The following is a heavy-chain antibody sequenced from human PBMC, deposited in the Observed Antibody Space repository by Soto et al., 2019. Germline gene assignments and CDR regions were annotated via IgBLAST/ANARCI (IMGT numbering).Heavy chain of an antibody. CDR1: GGSFGGCF. Sequence: TLSLTRAVYGGSFGGCFLSWIRRPPGKGLEWIGSIYHSGSTYYNPSLKSRVTISVDTSKNQFSLKLSSVTAADTAVYYCARNGVHKAIDFDYWGQGTLVTVSS. J-gene: IGHJ4*02. CDR2: IYHSGST. V-gene: IGHV4-34*01. CDR3: ARNGVHKAIDFDY. D-gene: IGHD3-10*01.